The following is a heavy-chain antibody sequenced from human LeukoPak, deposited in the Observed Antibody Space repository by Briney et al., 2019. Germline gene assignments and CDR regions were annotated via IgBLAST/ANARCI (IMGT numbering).Heavy chain of an antibody. CDR3: ARPDTSAWYFDY. Sequence: SETLSLTCTVSGGSISTYYWSWIRQPPGKGLEWIGYIHYSGSTNYSPSLKSRVTISLDTSKNQFSLKLSSVTAADTAVYYCARPDTSAWYFDYWGRGTLVTVSS. D-gene: IGHD6-19*01. CDR2: IHYSGST. J-gene: IGHJ4*02. CDR1: GGSISTYY. V-gene: IGHV4-59*01.